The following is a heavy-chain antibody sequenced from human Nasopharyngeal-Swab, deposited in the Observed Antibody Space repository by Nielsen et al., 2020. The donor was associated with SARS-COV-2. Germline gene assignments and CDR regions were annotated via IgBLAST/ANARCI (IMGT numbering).Heavy chain of an antibody. CDR1: GFTFSDSA. J-gene: IGHJ4*02. CDR2: VRSKGNNYAT. CDR3: TRRGGGCYSGRDY. V-gene: IGHV3-73*01. D-gene: IGHD2-15*01. Sequence: GESLKISCAASGFTFSDSAIHWVRQASGKGLEWVGRVRSKGNNYATAYSAPVKGRFIIFRDDPTNTAYLQMNSLKTEDTAMYYCTRRGGGCYSGRDYWGQGTLVTVSS.